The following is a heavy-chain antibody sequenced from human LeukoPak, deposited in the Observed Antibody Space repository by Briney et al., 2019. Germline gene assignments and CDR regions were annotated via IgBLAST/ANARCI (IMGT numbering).Heavy chain of an antibody. V-gene: IGHV3-30*05. CDR3: ALRYCTTASCYGGGFDP. CDR2: ISYDGSKK. J-gene: IGHJ5*02. CDR1: GFTFRNYG. Sequence: GSLRLSCAASGFTFRNYGMHWVRQAPGKGLEWVADISYDGSKKYYADSVKGRFTISRDISKNTLYLQMNSLRAEDTAVYYCALRYCTTASCYGGGFDPWGQGTLVTVSS. D-gene: IGHD2-2*01.